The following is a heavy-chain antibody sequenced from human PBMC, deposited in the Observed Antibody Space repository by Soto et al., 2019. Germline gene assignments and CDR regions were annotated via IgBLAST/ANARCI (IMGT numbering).Heavy chain of an antibody. CDR1: GYTFTSYV. D-gene: IGHD5-18*01. J-gene: IGHJ6*02. Sequence: QVQLVQSGAAVKKPGASVKVSCKACGYTFTSYVISWVRQAPGQGLEWVGWISADNGNTDYAQRFLGRVTMTTDTSTSTACMELWSLTSADTAVYYCTRGAHTGWRQLWPGYHYNTMPVRGQGTTVTVSS. CDR3: TRGAHTGWRQLWPGYHYNTMPV. V-gene: IGHV1-18*01. CDR2: ISADNGNT.